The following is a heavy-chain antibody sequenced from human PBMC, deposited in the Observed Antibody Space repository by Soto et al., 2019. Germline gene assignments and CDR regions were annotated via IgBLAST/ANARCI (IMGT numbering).Heavy chain of an antibody. CDR1: GFTFSSYA. CDR3: ARDGLVPAAMLPYWFDP. Sequence: QVQLVESGGGVVQPGRSLRLSCAASGFTFSSYAMHWVRQAPGKGLEWVAVISYDGSNKYYADSVKGRFTISRDNSKNTLYLQMNSLRAEDTAVYYCARDGLVPAAMLPYWFDPWGQGTLVTVSS. CDR2: ISYDGSNK. D-gene: IGHD2-2*01. J-gene: IGHJ5*02. V-gene: IGHV3-30-3*01.